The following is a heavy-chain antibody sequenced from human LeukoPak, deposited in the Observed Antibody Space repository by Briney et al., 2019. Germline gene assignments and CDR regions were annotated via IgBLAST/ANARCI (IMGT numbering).Heavy chain of an antibody. J-gene: IGHJ3*01. Sequence: GGSLRLSCAASGFTFSSYAMSWVRQAPGKGLEWVSSISTSAVTYYGDSVKGRFTISRDNSDNTLSLHMNSLRVEDTAIYYRAKDIELSTWGLGTMVTVSS. CDR1: GFTFSSYA. D-gene: IGHD3-16*02. CDR2: ISTSAVT. CDR3: AKDIELST. V-gene: IGHV3-23*01.